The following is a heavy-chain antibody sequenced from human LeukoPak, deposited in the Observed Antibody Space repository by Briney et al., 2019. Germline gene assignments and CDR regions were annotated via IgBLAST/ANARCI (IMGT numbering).Heavy chain of an antibody. Sequence: ASVKVSCKASGYTFTGYYMHWVRQAPGQGLEWMGRINPNSGGTNYAQKFQGRVTMTRDTSISTAYMELSRLRSDDTAVYYWARADYGDYSNWFDPWGQGTLVTVSS. CDR1: GYTFTGYY. J-gene: IGHJ5*02. D-gene: IGHD4-17*01. CDR3: ARADYGDYSNWFDP. CDR2: INPNSGGT. V-gene: IGHV1-2*06.